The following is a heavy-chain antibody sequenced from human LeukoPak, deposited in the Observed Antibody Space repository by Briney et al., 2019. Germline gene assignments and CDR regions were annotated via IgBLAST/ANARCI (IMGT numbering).Heavy chain of an antibody. Sequence: SETLSLTCTVSGGSIDSYYWSWIRQPPGKGLEWIGSIYYSGSTYYNPPLKSRVTISVDTSKNQFSLKLSSVTAADTAVYYCARHQIVVLPAANNWFDPWGQGTLVTVSS. CDR3: ARHQIVVLPAANNWFDP. CDR2: IYYSGST. J-gene: IGHJ5*02. D-gene: IGHD2-2*01. CDR1: GGSIDSYY. V-gene: IGHV4-59*05.